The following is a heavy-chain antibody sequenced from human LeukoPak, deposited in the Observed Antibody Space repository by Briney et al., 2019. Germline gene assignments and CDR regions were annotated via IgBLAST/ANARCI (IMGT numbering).Heavy chain of an antibody. CDR1: GYTFTSYD. CDR2: MNPNSGNT. D-gene: IGHD1-26*01. V-gene: IGHV1-8*03. J-gene: IGHJ4*02. Sequence: ASVKVSCKASGYTFTSYDINWVRQATGQGLEWMGWMNPNSGNTGYAQRFQGRVTITRNTSVTTAYMELSGLRSEDTAVYYCARGLVGATIGLVYWGQGTLVTVSS. CDR3: ARGLVGATIGLVY.